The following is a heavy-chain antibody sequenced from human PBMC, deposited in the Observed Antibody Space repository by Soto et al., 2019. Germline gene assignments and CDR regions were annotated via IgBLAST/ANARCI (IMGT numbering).Heavy chain of an antibody. CDR3: ARNDYGDYGWYFDL. D-gene: IGHD4-17*01. Sequence: QVQLQESGPGLGKPSQTLSLTCTVSGGSITSGGYYWNWIRQHPGKGLEWIGYIYYSGSTYYNPSLKSRVAISMDTSKNQVSLKLNFVTAADTAVYFCARNDYGDYGWYFDLWGRGTLVAVSS. CDR2: IYYSGST. J-gene: IGHJ2*01. CDR1: GGSITSGGYY. V-gene: IGHV4-31*03.